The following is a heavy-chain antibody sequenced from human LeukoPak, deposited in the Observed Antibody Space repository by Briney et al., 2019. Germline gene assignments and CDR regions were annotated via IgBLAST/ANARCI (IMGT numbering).Heavy chain of an antibody. Sequence: SLRLSCAASGFTFDDYAMHWVRQAPGKGLEWVSGNSWNSGSIGYADSVKGRFTISRDNAKNSLYLQMNSLRAEDMALYYCAKDLGYCSSTSCYTFSGFDYWGQGTLVTVSS. CDR2: NSWNSGSI. D-gene: IGHD2-2*02. CDR1: GFTFDDYA. CDR3: AKDLGYCSSTSCYTFSGFDY. J-gene: IGHJ4*02. V-gene: IGHV3-9*03.